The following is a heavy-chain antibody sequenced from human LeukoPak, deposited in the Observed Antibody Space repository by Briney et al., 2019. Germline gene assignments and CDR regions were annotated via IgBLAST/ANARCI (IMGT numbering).Heavy chain of an antibody. J-gene: IGHJ4*02. V-gene: IGHV4-34*01. CDR3: AAGKVTTPLDY. D-gene: IGHD4-17*01. Sequence: PSETLSLTCAVYGWSFSGYYWSWIRQPPGKGLEWIGEINHSGSTNYNPSLKSRVTISVDTSKDQFSLKLSSVTAADTAVYYCAAGKVTTPLDYWGQGTLVTVSS. CDR1: GWSFSGYY. CDR2: INHSGST.